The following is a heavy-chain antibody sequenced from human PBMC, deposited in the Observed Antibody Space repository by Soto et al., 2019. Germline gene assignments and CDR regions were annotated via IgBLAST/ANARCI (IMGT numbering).Heavy chain of an antibody. D-gene: IGHD2-15*01. Sequence: QVQLVESGGGVVQPGRSLRLSSAASGFTFSSYGMHWVRQAPGKGLEWVAVISYDGSNKYYADSVKRRLSISIDNTKNTLYQQMNSLIAEDTAVYYCATGEIVVVVAAIDYWGQGTLVTVSS. CDR2: ISYDGSNK. V-gene: IGHV3-30*03. CDR3: ATGEIVVVVAAIDY. J-gene: IGHJ4*02. CDR1: GFTFSSYG.